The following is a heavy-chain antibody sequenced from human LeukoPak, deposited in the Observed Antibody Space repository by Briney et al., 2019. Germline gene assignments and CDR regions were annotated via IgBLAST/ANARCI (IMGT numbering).Heavy chain of an antibody. V-gene: IGHV4-59*11. CDR1: GGSISSHY. CDR3: ARAGGGYSSPVDY. D-gene: IGHD6-13*01. CDR2: IYYSGST. Sequence: SETLSLTCTVSGGSISSHYWSWIRQPPGKGLEWIGYIYYSGSTNYNPSLKSRVTISVDTSKNQFSLKLSSVTAADTAVYYCARAGGGYSSPVDYWGQGTLVTVSS. J-gene: IGHJ4*02.